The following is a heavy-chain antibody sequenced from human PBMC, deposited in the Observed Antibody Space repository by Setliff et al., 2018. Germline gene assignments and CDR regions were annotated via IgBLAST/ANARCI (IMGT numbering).Heavy chain of an antibody. Sequence: SETLSLTCTVSGGSISSGDYYWSWIRQPPGKGLEWIGYIYYSGSTYCNPSLKSRVTISVDTSKNQFSLKLSSVTAADTAVYYCARESGSYYESDYWGQGTLVTVSS. V-gene: IGHV4-30-4*08. CDR2: IYYSGST. J-gene: IGHJ4*02. D-gene: IGHD3-10*01. CDR1: GGSISSGDYY. CDR3: ARESGSYYESDY.